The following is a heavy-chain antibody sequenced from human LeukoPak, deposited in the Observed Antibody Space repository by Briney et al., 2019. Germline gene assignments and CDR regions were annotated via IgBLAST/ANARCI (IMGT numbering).Heavy chain of an antibody. J-gene: IGHJ5*02. Sequence: GGSLRLSCAPSGFTFPSYGMHWVRQAPGKGLEWVAFIQYDGSNKYYADSVKGRFTISRDNSKNTLYLQMNCLRAEDTAVYYCAAILVEATTDGRFDPWGQGTLVTVSS. D-gene: IGHD2-8*02. CDR1: GFTFPSYG. CDR3: AAILVEATTDGRFDP. V-gene: IGHV3-30*02. CDR2: IQYDGSNK.